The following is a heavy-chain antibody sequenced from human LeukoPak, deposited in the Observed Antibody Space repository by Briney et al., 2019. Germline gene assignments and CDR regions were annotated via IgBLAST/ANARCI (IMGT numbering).Heavy chain of an antibody. D-gene: IGHD2-2*01. J-gene: IGHJ6*02. CDR3: ARGAGYCSSTSCYVFSVDYYYYGMDV. V-gene: IGHV1-18*01. CDR2: ISAYYGNT. Sequence: GASVKVSCKASGYTFTSYGISGVRQAPGQGLEWMGWISAYYGNTNYAQKLQGRVTMTTDTSTSTAYMELRSLRSDDTAVYYCARGAGYCSSTSCYVFSVDYYYYGMDVWGQGTTVTVSS. CDR1: GYTFTSYG.